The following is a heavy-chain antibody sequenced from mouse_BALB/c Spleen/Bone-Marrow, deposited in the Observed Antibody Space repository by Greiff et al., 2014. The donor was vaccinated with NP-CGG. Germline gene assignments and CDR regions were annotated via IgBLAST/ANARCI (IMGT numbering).Heavy chain of an antibody. CDR1: GFTFSDYY. V-gene: IGHV5-4*02. J-gene: IGHJ1*01. Sequence: EVKLVESGGGLVKPGGSLKLSCAASGFTFSDYYMYWVRQTPEKRLEWVATISDGGSYTYHPDSVEGRFTISRDNAKNNLYLQMSSLRSEDTAMYFCSRDYYGMYFDVWGAGTTVTVSS. D-gene: IGHD1-1*01. CDR2: ISDGGSYT. CDR3: SRDYYGMYFDV.